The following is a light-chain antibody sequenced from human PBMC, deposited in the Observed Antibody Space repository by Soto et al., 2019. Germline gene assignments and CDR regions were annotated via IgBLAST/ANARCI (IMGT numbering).Light chain of an antibody. CDR1: SSDVGSYNL. CDR2: EGS. V-gene: IGLV2-23*03. Sequence: QSALTQPASVSGSPGQSITISCTGTSSDVGSYNLVSWYQQHPGKAPKLMIYEGSKRRSGVSTRFSGSKSGNTASLTISGLQAEDAADYYCCSYAGSSTFDVFGTGTKLTVL. J-gene: IGLJ1*01. CDR3: CSYAGSSTFDV.